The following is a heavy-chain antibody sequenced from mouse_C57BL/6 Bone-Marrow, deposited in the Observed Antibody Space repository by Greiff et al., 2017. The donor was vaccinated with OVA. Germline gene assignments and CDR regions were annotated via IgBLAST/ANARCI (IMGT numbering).Heavy chain of an antibody. CDR1: GFSLTSYG. J-gene: IGHJ1*03. D-gene: IGHD1-1*01. Sequence: VKLQESGPGLVQPSQSLSITCTVSGFSLTSYGVHWVRQSPGKGLEWLGVIWSGGSTDYNAAFISRLSISKDNSKSQFFFKMNSLQADDTAIYYCARNMRIYYGTRGYFDVWGTGTTVTVSS. CDR3: ARNMRIYYGTRGYFDV. V-gene: IGHV2-2*01. CDR2: IWSGGST.